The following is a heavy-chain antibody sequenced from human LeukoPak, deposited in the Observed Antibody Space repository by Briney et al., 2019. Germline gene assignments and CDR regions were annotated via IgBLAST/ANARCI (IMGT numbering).Heavy chain of an antibody. Sequence: PGGSLRLSCAVSGFTFRNYWMTWVRQAPGKGLEWISGVNWNGGSTGYADSVKGRFTISRDNAKNSLYLQMNSLRAEDTALYYCVRDRCSSTSCHDSPNWFDPWGQGTLVTVSS. CDR1: GFTFRNYW. CDR2: VNWNGGST. CDR3: VRDRCSSTSCHDSPNWFDP. J-gene: IGHJ5*02. D-gene: IGHD2-2*01. V-gene: IGHV3-20*04.